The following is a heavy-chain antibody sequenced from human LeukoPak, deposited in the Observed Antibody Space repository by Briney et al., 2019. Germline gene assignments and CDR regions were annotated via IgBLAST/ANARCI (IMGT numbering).Heavy chain of an antibody. J-gene: IGHJ3*02. CDR2: FDPEDGET. CDR1: GYTLTELS. V-gene: IGHV1-24*01. CDR3: ASRRSYYSPDAFDI. D-gene: IGHD1-26*01. Sequence: ASVKVSCKVSGYTLTELSMHWVRQAPGKGLEWMGGFDPEDGETIYAQKFQGRVTMTEDTSTDTAYMELSSLRSEDTAVYYCASRRSYYSPDAFDIWGQGTMVTVSS.